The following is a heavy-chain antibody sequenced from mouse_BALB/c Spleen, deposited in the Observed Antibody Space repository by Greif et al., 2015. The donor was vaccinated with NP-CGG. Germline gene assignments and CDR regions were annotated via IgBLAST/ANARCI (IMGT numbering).Heavy chain of an antibody. CDR1: GFTFSSYA. V-gene: IGHV5-9-3*01. J-gene: IGHJ4*01. Sequence: EVKVVESGGGLVKPGGSLKLSCAASGFTFSSYAMSWVRQTPEKRLEWVATISSGGSYTYYPDSVKGRFTISRDNAKNTLYLQMSSLRSEDTAMHYCARLGRDPYYAMDYWGQGTSVTVSS. CDR3: ARLGRDPYYAMDY. D-gene: IGHD4-1*01. CDR2: ISSGGSYT.